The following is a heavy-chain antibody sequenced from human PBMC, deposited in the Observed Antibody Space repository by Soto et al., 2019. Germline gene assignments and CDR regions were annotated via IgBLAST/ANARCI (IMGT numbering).Heavy chain of an antibody. CDR2: INPSGST. CDR1: GYTFTSYY. D-gene: IGHD2-15*01. CDR3: ARVYCSGGSCYSIDY. Sequence: QVQLVQSGAEVKKPGASVKVSCKASGYTFTSYYMHWVRQAPGQGLEWMGIINPSGSTSYAQKFQGRVTMTRDTSKSTVYMELSSLRSEDTAVYYCARVYCSGGSCYSIDYWGQGTLVTVSS. V-gene: IGHV1-46*03. J-gene: IGHJ4*02.